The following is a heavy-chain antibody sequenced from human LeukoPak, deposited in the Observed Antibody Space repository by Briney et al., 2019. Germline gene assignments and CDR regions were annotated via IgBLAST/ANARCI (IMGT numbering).Heavy chain of an antibody. Sequence: GGSLRLSCSASGFTFNSYPVHWVRQAPGKGLEWVAVIWSDGSNEYYADSVKGRFTISRDNSKNTLYLQMSSLGAVDTAVYYCARTYNIRYFDNWGQGTLVTVSS. D-gene: IGHD1-1*01. V-gene: IGHV3-33*08. CDR1: GFTFNSYP. CDR3: ARTYNIRYFDN. J-gene: IGHJ4*02. CDR2: IWSDGSNE.